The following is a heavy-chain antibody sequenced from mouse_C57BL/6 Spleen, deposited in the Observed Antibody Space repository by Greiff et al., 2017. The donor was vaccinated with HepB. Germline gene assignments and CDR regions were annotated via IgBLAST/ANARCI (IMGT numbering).Heavy chain of an antibody. CDR2: INPSSGYT. D-gene: IGHD2-5*01. J-gene: IGHJ4*01. Sequence: QVHVKQSGAELARPGASVKMSCKASGYTFTSYTMHWVKQRPGQGLEWIGYINPSSGYTKYNQKFKDKATLTADKSSSTAYMQLSSLTSEDSAVYYCARSHSNYEGGAMDYWGQGTSVTVSS. CDR3: ARSHSNYEGGAMDY. V-gene: IGHV1-4*01. CDR1: GYTFTSYT.